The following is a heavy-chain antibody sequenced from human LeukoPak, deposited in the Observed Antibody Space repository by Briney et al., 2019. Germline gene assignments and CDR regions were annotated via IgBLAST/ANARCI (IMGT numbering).Heavy chain of an antibody. Sequence: GGSLRLSCAASGFTFSSYAMHWVRQAPGKGLEWVSLISGDGGSTYYADSVKGRFTISRDNSKNSLYLQMNSLRTEDTALYYCAKDPTHYYDSSGYSEYFQHWGQGTLVTVSS. J-gene: IGHJ1*01. V-gene: IGHV3-43*02. CDR2: ISGDGGST. CDR1: GFTFSSYA. CDR3: AKDPTHYYDSSGYSEYFQH. D-gene: IGHD3-22*01.